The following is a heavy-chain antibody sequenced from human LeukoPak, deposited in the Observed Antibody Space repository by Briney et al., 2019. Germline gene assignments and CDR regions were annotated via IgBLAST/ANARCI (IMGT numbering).Heavy chain of an antibody. CDR3: AKSIAALNAFDI. CDR2: ISGSGGNT. D-gene: IGHD6-6*01. V-gene: IGHV3-23*01. Sequence: PGGSLRLSCAASGFTFSSYAMSWVRQAPGKGLEWVSAISGSGGNTYYADSVKGRFTISRDNSKNTLYLQMNSLRAEDTAVYYCAKSIAALNAFDIWGQGTMVTVSS. CDR1: GFTFSSYA. J-gene: IGHJ3*02.